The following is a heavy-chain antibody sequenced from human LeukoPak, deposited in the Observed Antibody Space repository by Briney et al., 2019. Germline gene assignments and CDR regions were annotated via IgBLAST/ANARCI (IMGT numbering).Heavy chain of an antibody. CDR1: GYTFNSHY. CDR2: ISGYNGKT. Sequence: ASVKASCKTSGYTFNSHYVGWVRQAPGQGLEWMGWISGYNGKTNYAQKLQGRVTMTTDTSTTTAYMELRSLRSDDTAVYYCARVICSGDRCYPPSAVDIWGQGTMVTVSS. D-gene: IGHD2-15*01. CDR3: ARVICSGDRCYPPSAVDI. J-gene: IGHJ3*02. V-gene: IGHV1-18*01.